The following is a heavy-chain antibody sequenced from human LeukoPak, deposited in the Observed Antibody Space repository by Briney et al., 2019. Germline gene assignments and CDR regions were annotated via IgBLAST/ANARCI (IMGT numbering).Heavy chain of an antibody. Sequence: GGSLRLSCAASGFTFSSYNKIWVRQAPGKGLEWVSSISSSSSYIYYADSVKGRFTISRDNAKNSLYLQMNSLRAEDTAVYYCARDRGYSYEFDYWGQGTLVTVSS. CDR3: ARDRGYSYEFDY. D-gene: IGHD5-18*01. V-gene: IGHV3-21*01. J-gene: IGHJ4*02. CDR2: ISSSSSYI. CDR1: GFTFSSYN.